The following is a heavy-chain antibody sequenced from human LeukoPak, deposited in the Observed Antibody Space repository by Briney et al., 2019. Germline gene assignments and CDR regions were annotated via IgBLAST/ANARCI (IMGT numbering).Heavy chain of an antibody. Sequence: GGSLRLSCAASGFTFSSYGMHWVRQAPGKGLEWVAFIRYDRSNKYYADSVKGRFTISRDNSKNTLYLQMNSLRAEDTAVYYATGDYYDSSGYYYHWGQGTLVTVSS. CDR3: TGDYYDSSGYYYH. D-gene: IGHD3-22*01. CDR1: GFTFSSYG. J-gene: IGHJ5*02. CDR2: IRYDRSNK. V-gene: IGHV3-30*02.